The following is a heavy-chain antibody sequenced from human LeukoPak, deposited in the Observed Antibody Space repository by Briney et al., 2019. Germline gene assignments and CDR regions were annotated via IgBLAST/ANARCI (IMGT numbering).Heavy chain of an antibody. V-gene: IGHV4-39*07. Sequence: SETLSLTCTVSGASMSTRGYYWGWIRQPPGKGLEWIGTIYYSGSTNYNPSLKSRVTISVDTSKNQFSLKLSSVTAADTAVYYCARVRYYDYVWGSYPVGPFDYWGQGTLVTVSS. CDR3: ARVRYYDYVWGSYPVGPFDY. CDR1: GASMSTRGYY. J-gene: IGHJ4*02. CDR2: IYYSGST. D-gene: IGHD3-16*02.